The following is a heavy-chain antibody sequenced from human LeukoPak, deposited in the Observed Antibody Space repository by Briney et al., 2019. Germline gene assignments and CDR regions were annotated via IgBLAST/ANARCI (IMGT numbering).Heavy chain of an antibody. J-gene: IGHJ2*01. CDR3: ARDRGGPYWYFDL. Sequence: ASVKVSCKASGYTFTRFGISWVRQAPGQGLEWMGWISGYNGNTNYAQKLQGRVTMTTDTSTSTAYMELRSLRSDDTAVYYCARDRGGPYWYFDLWGRGTLVNVSS. CDR1: GYTFTRFG. V-gene: IGHV1-18*04. CDR2: ISGYNGNT. D-gene: IGHD3-16*01.